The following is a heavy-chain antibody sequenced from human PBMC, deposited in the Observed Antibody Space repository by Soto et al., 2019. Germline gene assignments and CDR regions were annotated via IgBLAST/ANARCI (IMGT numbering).Heavy chain of an antibody. D-gene: IGHD1-26*01. V-gene: IGHV3-30-3*01. CDR1: GFTFSSYA. CDR2: ISYDGSNK. Sequence: QVQLVESGGGVVQPGRSLRLSCAASGFTFSSYAMHWVRQAPGKGLEWVAVISYDGSNKYYADSVKGRFTISRDNSKNTLYLQVNSLRAEDTAVYYCARGGELRYYYGMDVWGQGTTVTVSS. CDR3: ARGGELRYYYGMDV. J-gene: IGHJ6*02.